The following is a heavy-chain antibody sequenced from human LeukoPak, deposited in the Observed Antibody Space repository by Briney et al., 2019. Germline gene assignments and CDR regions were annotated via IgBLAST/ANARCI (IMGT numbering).Heavy chain of an antibody. V-gene: IGHV1-18*01. J-gene: IGHJ4*02. Sequence: EASVKVSCKASGYTFTDFGISWVRQAPGQGLEWMGWSSAYNGDTKYAQKFQGRVTMTTDTSTSTAYMELRSLRSDDTAVYYCAIVVVTAIQAPLYFDYWGQGTLVTVSS. D-gene: IGHD2-21*02. CDR2: SSAYNGDT. CDR3: AIVVVTAIQAPLYFDY. CDR1: GYTFTDFG.